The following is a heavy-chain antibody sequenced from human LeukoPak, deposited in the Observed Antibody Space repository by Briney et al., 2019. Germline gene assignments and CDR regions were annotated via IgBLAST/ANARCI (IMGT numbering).Heavy chain of an antibody. Sequence: GGSLRLSCAASGFTFSSYWMNWVRQLPGKGLEWLANIKQDGSEKYYVDSVKGRFTISRYNATNSLYLQMNSLRTEDTAVDYCARDVYRDSWPDYWGQGTLVTVSS. D-gene: IGHD6-13*01. CDR2: IKQDGSEK. CDR3: ARDVYRDSWPDY. V-gene: IGHV3-7*01. J-gene: IGHJ4*02. CDR1: GFTFSSYW.